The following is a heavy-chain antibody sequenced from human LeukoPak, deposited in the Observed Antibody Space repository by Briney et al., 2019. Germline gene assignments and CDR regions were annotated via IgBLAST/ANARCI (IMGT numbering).Heavy chain of an antibody. CDR3: ARGRIAVAAKDAFDI. V-gene: IGHV1-24*01. CDR2: FDPEDGKT. CDR1: GDTLTELS. Sequence: ASVKVSCKVSGDTLTELSMHWVRQAPGKGLEWMGGFDPEDGKTMYAQKFQGRVTMTEDTSTDTAYMDLSGLRPEDTAVYYCARGRIAVAAKDAFDIWGQGTMVTVSS. J-gene: IGHJ3*02. D-gene: IGHD6-19*01.